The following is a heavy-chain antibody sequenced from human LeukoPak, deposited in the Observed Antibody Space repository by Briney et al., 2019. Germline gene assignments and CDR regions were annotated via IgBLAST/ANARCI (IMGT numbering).Heavy chain of an antibody. J-gene: IGHJ3*02. Sequence: GASVKVSCKTSGYIFTNYGISWVRQAPGLGLEWMGWISAYSGNTNYAQKVQGRVTMTTDTSTSTAYMELRSLRFDDTAVYYCARDQSVRLLQTSSTYFKHVFAIWGQGSMVTVSS. CDR2: ISAYSGNT. CDR3: ARDQSVRLLQTSSTYFKHVFAI. CDR1: GYIFTNYG. V-gene: IGHV1-18*01. D-gene: IGHD6-13*01.